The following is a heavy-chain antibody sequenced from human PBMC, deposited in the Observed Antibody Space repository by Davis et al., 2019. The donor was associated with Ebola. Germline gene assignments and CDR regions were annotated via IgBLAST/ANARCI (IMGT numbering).Heavy chain of an antibody. J-gene: IGHJ6*02. CDR3: AKDIVVVPGHYYYGMDV. D-gene: IGHD2-2*01. Sequence: GESLKISCAASGFTFSSYAMSWVRQAPGKGLEWVSTISGSGGSTYYADSVKGRFTISRDNSKNTLYLQMNSLRAEDTAVYYCAKDIVVVPGHYYYGMDVWGQGTTVTVSS. CDR1: GFTFSSYA. CDR2: ISGSGGST. V-gene: IGHV3-23*01.